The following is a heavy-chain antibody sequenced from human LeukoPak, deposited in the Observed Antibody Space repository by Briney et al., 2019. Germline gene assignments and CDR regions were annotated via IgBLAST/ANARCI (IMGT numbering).Heavy chain of an antibody. D-gene: IGHD2-2*01. V-gene: IGHV3-23*01. Sequence: GGSLRLSCAASGFTFSSYAMSWVRQAPGKGLEWVSAISGSGGSTYYADSVKGRFTISRDNSKNTLYLQMNSLRAEDTAVYYCARYCSSTSCRTPNDYWGQGTLVTVSS. CDR3: ARYCSSTSCRTPNDY. CDR1: GFTFSSYA. CDR2: ISGSGGST. J-gene: IGHJ4*02.